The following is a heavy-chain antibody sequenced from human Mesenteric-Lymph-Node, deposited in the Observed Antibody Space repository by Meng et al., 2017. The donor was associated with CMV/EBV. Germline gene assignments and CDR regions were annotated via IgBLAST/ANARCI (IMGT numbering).Heavy chain of an antibody. J-gene: IGHJ4*02. D-gene: IGHD3-9*01. CDR1: GGSFSGYY. CDR2: INHSGST. CDR3: ARGSSYDILTGYFDY. Sequence: QLQLHQWGAGLVKPSGTRSVTVAVYGGSFSGYYWNWIRQSPEKGLEWIGEINHSGSTTYNPSFTSRIIISVDTSTNQISLNMSSVTAADTAVYYCARGSSYDILTGYFDYWGQGALVTVSS. V-gene: IGHV4-34*01.